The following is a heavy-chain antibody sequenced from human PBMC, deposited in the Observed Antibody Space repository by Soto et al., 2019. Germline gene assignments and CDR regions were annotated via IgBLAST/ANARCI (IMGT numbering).Heavy chain of an antibody. D-gene: IGHD3-3*01. V-gene: IGHV3-7*03. CDR2: IKQDGSEK. Sequence: EVQLVESGGGLVQPGGSLRLSCAASGFTFSSYWMSWVRQAPGKGLEWVANIKQDGSEKYYVDSVKGRFTISRDNAKNSLYLQMNSLRAEDTAVYYCAKEGGNDFWTGDWFDPWGQGTLVTVSS. CDR3: AKEGGNDFWTGDWFDP. CDR1: GFTFSSYW. J-gene: IGHJ5*02.